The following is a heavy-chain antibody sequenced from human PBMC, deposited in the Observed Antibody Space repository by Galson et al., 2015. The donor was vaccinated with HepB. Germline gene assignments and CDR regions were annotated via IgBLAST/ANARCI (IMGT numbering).Heavy chain of an antibody. J-gene: IGHJ4*02. CDR3: AHAPNLYYFDN. CDR1: GFTFSSHW. V-gene: IGHV3-7*03. CDR2: IKQDGSER. D-gene: IGHD2-2*01. Sequence: LRLSCAASGFTFSSHWMGWVRQAPGKGLEWVANIKQDGSERYYVDSVKGRFTISRDNAKNSLYLQMNSLRVEDTAVYYCAHAPNLYYFDNWGQGTLVTASS.